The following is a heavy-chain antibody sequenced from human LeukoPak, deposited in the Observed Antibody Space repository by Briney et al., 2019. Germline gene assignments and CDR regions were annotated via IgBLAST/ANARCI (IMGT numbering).Heavy chain of an antibody. CDR1: GGSFSGYY. CDR2: INHSGST. V-gene: IGHV4-34*01. CDR3: ARYRSSGCDY. D-gene: IGHD6-19*01. J-gene: IGHJ4*02. Sequence: PSETLSLTCAVYGGSFSGYYWSWIRQPPGKGLEWIGEINHSGSTNYNPSLKSRVTISVDTSKDQFSLKLSSVTAADTAVYYCARYRSSGCDYWGQGTLVTVSS.